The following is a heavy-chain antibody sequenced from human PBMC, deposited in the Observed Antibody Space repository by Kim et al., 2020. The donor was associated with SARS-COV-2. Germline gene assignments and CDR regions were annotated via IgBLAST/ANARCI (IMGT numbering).Heavy chain of an antibody. V-gene: IGHV3-33*01. J-gene: IGHJ4*02. D-gene: IGHD3-22*01. CDR3: VATPPDYYYDSSGYA. Sequence: GGSLRLSCAASGFTFSSYGMHWVRQAPGKGLEWVAVIWYDGSNKYYADSVKGRFTISRDNSKNTLYLQMNSLRAEDTAVYYCVATPPDYYYDSSGYAWGQGTLVTVSS. CDR1: GFTFSSYG. CDR2: IWYDGSNK.